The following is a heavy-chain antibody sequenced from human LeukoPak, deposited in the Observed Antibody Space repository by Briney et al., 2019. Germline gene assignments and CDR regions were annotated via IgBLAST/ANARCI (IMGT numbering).Heavy chain of an antibody. V-gene: IGHV3-20*04. J-gene: IGHJ6*03. CDR1: GFTFDDYG. D-gene: IGHD6-6*01. CDR2: INWNGDST. Sequence: GGSLRLSCAASGFTFDDYGMSWVRQAPGKGLEWVSGINWNGDSTNYADSVKGRFTISRDNAENSLYLQMNSLRAEDTALYYCARGGHYSSSFSHYYYHMDVWGKGTTVTVSS. CDR3: ARGGHYSSSFSHYYYHMDV.